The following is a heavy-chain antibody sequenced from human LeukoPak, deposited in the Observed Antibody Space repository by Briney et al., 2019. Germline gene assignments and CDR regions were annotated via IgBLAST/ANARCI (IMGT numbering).Heavy chain of an antibody. CDR3: ARAGDTADAFDI. CDR1: GGSISSGSYY. Sequence: SQTLSLTCTVSGGSISSGSYYWSWVRQPAGKGLEWIGRIYTSGSTNYNPSLKSRVTISVDTSKNQFSLKLSSVTAADTAVYYCARAGDTADAFDIWGQGTMVTVSS. J-gene: IGHJ3*02. CDR2: IYTSGST. V-gene: IGHV4-61*02. D-gene: IGHD5-18*01.